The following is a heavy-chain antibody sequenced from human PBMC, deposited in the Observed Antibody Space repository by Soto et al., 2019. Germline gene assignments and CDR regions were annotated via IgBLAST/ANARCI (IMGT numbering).Heavy chain of an antibody. D-gene: IGHD2-15*01. CDR3: APHVSCSGGSCQYDAFAM. CDR2: ITADGGT. J-gene: IGHJ3*02. V-gene: IGHV3-23*01. Sequence: PGGSLRLSCEGSGFTVSSHAMTWIRQAPGKGPEWVSTITADGGTYYADSVKGRFAMSRDTSESTLYLQMNSLGAEDTAAYYCAPHVSCSGGSCQYDAFAMGGQGTLVTVSS. CDR1: GFTVSSHA.